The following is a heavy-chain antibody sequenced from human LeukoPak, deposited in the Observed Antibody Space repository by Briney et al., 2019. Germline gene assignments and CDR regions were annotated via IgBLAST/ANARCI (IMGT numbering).Heavy chain of an antibody. CDR2: ISYDGSNK. D-gene: IGHD6-19*01. CDR1: GFTFSSYA. Sequence: PGRSLRLSCAASGFTFSSYAMHWVRQAPGKGLEWVAVISYDGSNKYYADSVKGRFTISRDNSKNTLYLQMNSLRAEDTAVYYCARSAVAGVDYWGQGTLVTVSS. J-gene: IGHJ4*02. V-gene: IGHV3-30-3*01. CDR3: ARSAVAGVDY.